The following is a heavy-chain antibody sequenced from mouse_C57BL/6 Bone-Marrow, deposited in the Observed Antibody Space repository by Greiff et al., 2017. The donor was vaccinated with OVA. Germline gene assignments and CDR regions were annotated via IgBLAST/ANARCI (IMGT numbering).Heavy chain of an antibody. CDR3: ARGNHYYGSSYWYFDV. J-gene: IGHJ1*03. D-gene: IGHD1-1*01. V-gene: IGHV1-47*01. CDR2: FHPYNDDT. Sequence: QVQLQQSGAELVKPGASVKMSCKASGYTFTTYPIEWMKQNHGKSLEWIGNFHPYNDDTKYNEKFKGKATLTVEKSSSTVYLELSRLTSDDSAVYYCARGNHYYGSSYWYFDVWGTGTTVTVSS. CDR1: GYTFTTYP.